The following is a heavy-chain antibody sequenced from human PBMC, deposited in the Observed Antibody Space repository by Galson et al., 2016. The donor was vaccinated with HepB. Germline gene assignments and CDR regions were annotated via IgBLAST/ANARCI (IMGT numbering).Heavy chain of an antibody. CDR3: AKIGQRTPHPDY. J-gene: IGHJ4*02. CDR1: GFTFSSYS. D-gene: IGHD2/OR15-2a*01. V-gene: IGHV3-48*01. CDR2: IGSSSATI. Sequence: SLRLSCAASGFTFSSYSMNWVRQAPGKGLEWISYIGSSSATIFYADSVKDRFTISRDNSKNTLYLQMNSLRAEDTAVYYCAKIGQRTPHPDYWGQGTLVTVSS.